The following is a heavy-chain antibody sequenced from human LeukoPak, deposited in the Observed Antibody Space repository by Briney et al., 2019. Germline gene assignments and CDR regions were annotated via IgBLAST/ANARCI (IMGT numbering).Heavy chain of an antibody. CDR2: FYTGGTT. J-gene: IGHJ3*02. D-gene: IGHD1-1*01. Sequence: GGSLRLSCAASGFIVSSNYMSWVRQAPGKGLEWVSVFYTGGTTDYANSVRGRFTISRDNSKNTLYLQMNSLRAEDTAVYYCARGPLPTTRAFDIWGQGTLVTVSS. CDR3: ARGPLPTTRAFDI. V-gene: IGHV3-53*01. CDR1: GFIVSSNY.